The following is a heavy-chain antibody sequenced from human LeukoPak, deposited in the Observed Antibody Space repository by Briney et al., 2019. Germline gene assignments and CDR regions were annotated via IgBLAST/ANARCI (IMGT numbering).Heavy chain of an antibody. J-gene: IGHJ4*02. Sequence: ASVKVSCKASGYAFTGYYMHWVRQAPGQGLEWMGWISAYNGNTNYAQKLQGRVTMTTDTSTSTAYMELRSLRSDDTAVYYCAREATDYDFWSGLSDYWGQGTLVTVSS. V-gene: IGHV1-18*04. CDR2: ISAYNGNT. CDR1: GYAFTGYY. D-gene: IGHD3-3*01. CDR3: AREATDYDFWSGLSDY.